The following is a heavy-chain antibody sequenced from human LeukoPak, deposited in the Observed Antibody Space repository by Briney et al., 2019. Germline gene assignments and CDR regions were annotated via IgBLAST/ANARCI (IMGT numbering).Heavy chain of an antibody. CDR1: GDSVSGSPAV. J-gene: IGHJ4*02. V-gene: IGHV6-1*01. D-gene: IGHD3-10*01. Sequence: SQTLSLTCAISGDSVSGSPAVWNWIRQSPSRGLEWLGRAYYRSKWYIDYAVSVKGRITITPDTSKNQFSLQLNSVTPEDTAVYYCARGAVRGGTNFDYWGQGPPVTVSS. CDR3: ARGAVRGGTNFDY. CDR2: AYYRSKWYI.